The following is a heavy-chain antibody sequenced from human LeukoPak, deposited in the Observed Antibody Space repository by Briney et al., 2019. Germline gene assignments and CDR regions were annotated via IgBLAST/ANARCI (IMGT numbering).Heavy chain of an antibody. D-gene: IGHD1-26*01. CDR3: ARAKTGSGTYFDP. CDR1: GFTFSSYW. V-gene: IGHV3-7*02. Sequence: PGGSLRLSCAASGFTFSSYWMSWVRQAPGKGLEWVANIKQDGSEKYYVDSVKGRFTISRDNAKNSLYLQMNSLRAEDTAVYYCARAKTGSGTYFDPWGQGTLVTVSS. CDR2: IKQDGSEK. J-gene: IGHJ5*01.